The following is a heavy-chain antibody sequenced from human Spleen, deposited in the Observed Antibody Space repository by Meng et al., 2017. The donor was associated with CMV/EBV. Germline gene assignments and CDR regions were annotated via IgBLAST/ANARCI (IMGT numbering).Heavy chain of an antibody. CDR1: GGTFSSNS. D-gene: IGHD3-16*01. V-gene: IGHV1-69*10. CDR3: ARVPSRGDYKLLSFFYFDY. Sequence: SVQVSCKAFGGTFSSNSFSWVRQAPGQGLEWMGGIIPILGIANYAQKFQGRVTITADKSTTTAYMELSSLRSEDTAVYYCARVPSRGDYKLLSFFYFDYWGQGTLVTVSS. CDR2: IIPILGIA. J-gene: IGHJ4*02.